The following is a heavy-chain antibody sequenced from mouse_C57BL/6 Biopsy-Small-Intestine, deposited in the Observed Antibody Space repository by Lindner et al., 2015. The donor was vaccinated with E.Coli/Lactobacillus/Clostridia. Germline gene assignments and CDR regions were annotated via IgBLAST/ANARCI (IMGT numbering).Heavy chain of an antibody. V-gene: IGHV1-9*01. CDR2: ILPGSGST. D-gene: IGHD1-1*01. CDR1: GYAFSSYW. Sequence: VQLQESGAELVKPGASVKISCKASGYAFSSYWIEWVKQRPGHGLEWIGEILPGSGSTNYNEKFKGKATFTADTSSNTAYMQLSSLTTEDSAVYYCTRSDYYGSRSFDYWGQGTTLTASS. CDR3: TRSDYYGSRSFDY. J-gene: IGHJ2*01.